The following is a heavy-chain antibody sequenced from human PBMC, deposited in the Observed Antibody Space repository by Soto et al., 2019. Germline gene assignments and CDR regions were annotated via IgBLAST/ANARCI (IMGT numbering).Heavy chain of an antibody. V-gene: IGHV3-33*01. CDR3: ARAGYGGYYFDY. J-gene: IGHJ4*02. D-gene: IGHD4-17*01. CDR2: IWYDGSNK. CDR1: GFTFSSYG. Sequence: QVQLVESGGGVVQPGRSLRLSCAASGFTFSSYGMHWVRQAPGKGLEWVADIWYDGSNKYYADSVKGRFTISRDNSKNTLYLQMNSLRAEDTAVYYCARAGYGGYYFDYWGQGTLVTVSS.